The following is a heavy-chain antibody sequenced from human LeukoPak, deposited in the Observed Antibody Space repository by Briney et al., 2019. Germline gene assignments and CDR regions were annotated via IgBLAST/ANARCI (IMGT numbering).Heavy chain of an antibody. V-gene: IGHV3-64D*06. CDR3: VKDRGPYYYDSSGYHY. CDR2: ISSNGGST. CDR1: GFTFSSYA. Sequence: GGSLSLSCSASGFTFSSYATDWVRQAPGKGLEYVSAISSNGGSTYYADSVKGRFTISRDNSKNTLYLQMSSLRAEDTAVYYCVKDRGPYYYDSSGYHYWGQGTLVTVSS. D-gene: IGHD3-22*01. J-gene: IGHJ4*02.